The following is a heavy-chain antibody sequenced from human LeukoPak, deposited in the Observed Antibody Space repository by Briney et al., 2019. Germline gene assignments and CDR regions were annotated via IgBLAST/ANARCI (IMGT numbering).Heavy chain of an antibody. J-gene: IGHJ4*02. CDR1: GFTFNNYW. V-gene: IGHV3-74*01. CDR2: INTDGSST. Sequence: PGGSLRLSCTASGFTFNNYWMHWVRQAPGKGPVWVSRINTDGSSTSYADSVKGRFTISRDNAKNTLFLQMDSLRPEDTAVYYCVRSLRSADFWGQGTLVTVSS. CDR3: VRSLRSADF.